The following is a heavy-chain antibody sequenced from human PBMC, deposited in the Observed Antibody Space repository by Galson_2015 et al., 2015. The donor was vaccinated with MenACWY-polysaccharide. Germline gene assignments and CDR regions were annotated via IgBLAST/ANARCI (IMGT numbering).Heavy chain of an antibody. V-gene: IGHV4-39*02. CDR3: ARDRRGWNYVDY. CDR1: GGSISSSSYY. D-gene: IGHD6-19*01. J-gene: IGHJ4*02. CDR2: IYYSGST. Sequence: SETLSLTCTVSGGSISSSSYYWGWIRQPPGKGLERIGSIYYSGSTYYNPSLKSRVTISVDTSKNQFSLKLSSVTAADTAVYYCARDRRGWNYVDYWGQGTLVTVSS.